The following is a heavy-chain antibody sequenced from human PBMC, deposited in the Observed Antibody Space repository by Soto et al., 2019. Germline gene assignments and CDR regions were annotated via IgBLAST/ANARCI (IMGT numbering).Heavy chain of an antibody. CDR1: GGSISSGGYS. CDR2: IYHSGST. J-gene: IGHJ4*02. CDR3: AASSTTYYDFWSGYPAPNPFDY. D-gene: IGHD3-3*01. V-gene: IGHV4-30-2*01. Sequence: PSETLSLTCAVSGGSISSGGYSWSWILQPPGKGLEWIGYIYHSGSTYYNPSLKSRVTISVDRSKNQFSLKLSSVTAADTAVYYCAASSTTYYDFWSGYPAPNPFDYWGQGTLVTVSS.